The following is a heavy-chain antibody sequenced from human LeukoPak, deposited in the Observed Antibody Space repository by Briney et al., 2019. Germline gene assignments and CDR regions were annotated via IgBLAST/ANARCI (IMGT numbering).Heavy chain of an antibody. CDR1: GFTFSDYY. J-gene: IGHJ4*02. CDR3: ARDSGTVVTHLDY. CDR2: ISSSGSTI. V-gene: IGHV3-11*01. Sequence: GGSLRLSCAASGFTFSDYYMSWIRQAPGKGLEWVSYISSSGSTIYYADSVKGRFTTSRDNAKNSLYLQMNSLRAEDTAVYYCARDSGTVVTHLDYWGQGTLVTVSS. D-gene: IGHD4-23*01.